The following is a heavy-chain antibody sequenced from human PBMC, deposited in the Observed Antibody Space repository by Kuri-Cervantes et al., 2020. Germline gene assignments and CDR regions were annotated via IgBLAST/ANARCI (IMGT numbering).Heavy chain of an antibody. CDR3: ARVELSPYYYYYYGMDV. D-gene: IGHD1-26*01. CDR1: GFTFDDYA. J-gene: IGHJ6*02. V-gene: IGHV3-9*01. CDR2: ISWNSGSI. Sequence: SLKISCAASGFTFDDYAMHWVRQAPGKGLEWVSGISWNSGSIGYADSVKGRFTISRDNAKNSLYLQMNSLRAEDTAVYYCARVELSPYYYYYYGMDVWGQGTTVTVSS.